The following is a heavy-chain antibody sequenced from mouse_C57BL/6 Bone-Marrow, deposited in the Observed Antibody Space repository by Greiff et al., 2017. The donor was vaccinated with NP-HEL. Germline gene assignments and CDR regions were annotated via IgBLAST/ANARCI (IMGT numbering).Heavy chain of an antibody. D-gene: IGHD1-1*01. J-gene: IGHJ2*01. CDR1: GFNIKDDY. CDR2: IDPENGDT. Sequence: EVKLQESGAELVRPGASVKLSCTASGFNIKDDYMHWVKQRPEQGLEWIGWIDPENGDTEYASKFQGKATITADTSSNTAYLQLSSLTSEDTAVYYCTTGSSYERNDYWGQGTTLTVSS. CDR3: TTGSSYERNDY. V-gene: IGHV14-4*01.